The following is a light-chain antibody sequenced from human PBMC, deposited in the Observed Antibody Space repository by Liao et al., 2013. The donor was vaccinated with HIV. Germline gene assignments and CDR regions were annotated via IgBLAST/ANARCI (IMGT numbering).Light chain of an antibody. CDR1: ELGNKN. CDR3: QLWDRSSAHPCV. V-gene: IGLV3-1*01. J-gene: IGLJ1*01. CDR2: YDS. Sequence: SFELTQPPSVSVSPGQTASVTCSGDELGNKNICWYQQRPGQSPVLVIYYDSDRPSGISDRFSGSTSENTATLTISRAEAGDEADYYCQLWDRSSAHPCVFGPGTKVTVL.